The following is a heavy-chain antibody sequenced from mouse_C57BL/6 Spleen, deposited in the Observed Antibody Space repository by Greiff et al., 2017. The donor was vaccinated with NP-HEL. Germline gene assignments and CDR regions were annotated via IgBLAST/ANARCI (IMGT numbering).Heavy chain of an antibody. CDR3: ARCELRLCYDMDD. Sequence: VQLQQPGAELVKPGASVKLSCKASGYTFTSYWMHWVKQRPGRGLEWIGRIDPKRGGTKYNEKFKSKATLTVDKPSSTAYMQLSSLTSVDSAVYSCARCELRLCYDMDDWGQGTSVTVSS. V-gene: IGHV1-72*01. J-gene: IGHJ4*01. CDR2: IDPKRGGT. D-gene: IGHD3-2*02. CDR1: GYTFTSYW.